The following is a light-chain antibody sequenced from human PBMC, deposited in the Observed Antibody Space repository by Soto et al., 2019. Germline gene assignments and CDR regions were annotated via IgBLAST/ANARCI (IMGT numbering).Light chain of an antibody. Sequence: EIVLTQSPATLSVSPGERSTLSWMASQSVSRKLAWYQQTRGQAPRLLIYGASTRATGVPARFSGSGSGTEFTLTISNLQSEDFAVYHCQQYDKWPRTFGQGTKVDIK. V-gene: IGKV3-15*01. CDR2: GAS. CDR1: QSVSRK. CDR3: QQYDKWPRT. J-gene: IGKJ1*01.